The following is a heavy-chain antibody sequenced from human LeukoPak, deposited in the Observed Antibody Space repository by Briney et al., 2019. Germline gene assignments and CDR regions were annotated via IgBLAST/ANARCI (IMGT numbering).Heavy chain of an antibody. CDR1: GFFFNSYW. J-gene: IGHJ4*02. D-gene: IGHD3-10*01. Sequence: GGSLRLSCVTSGFFFNSYWMSWVRQAPGKGLEWISYISNSGTTIYYTDSVKGRFTISRDNAKNSLYLQVNSLRVEDTAVYYCARDFYGSRSYIDYWGQGILVTVSS. V-gene: IGHV3-48*04. CDR2: ISNSGTTI. CDR3: ARDFYGSRSYIDY.